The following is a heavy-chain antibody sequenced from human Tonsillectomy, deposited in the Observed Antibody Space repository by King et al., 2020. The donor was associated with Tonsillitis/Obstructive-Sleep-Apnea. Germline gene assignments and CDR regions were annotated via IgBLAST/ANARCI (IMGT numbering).Heavy chain of an antibody. Sequence: VQLVESGAEVKKPGESLKISCKGSGYSFTSYWIGWVRQMPGKGLEWMGIIYPGDSDTRYSPSFQGQVTISADKSISTAYLQWSSLKASDTAMYYCATTTYYYDSSGSINWFDPWGQGPLVTVSS. D-gene: IGHD3-22*01. CDR2: IYPGDSDT. CDR3: ATTTYYYDSSGSINWFDP. CDR1: GYSFTSYW. V-gene: IGHV5-51*03. J-gene: IGHJ5*02.